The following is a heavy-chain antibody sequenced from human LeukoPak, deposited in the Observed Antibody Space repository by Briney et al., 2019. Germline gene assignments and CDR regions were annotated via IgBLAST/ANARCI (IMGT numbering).Heavy chain of an antibody. CDR1: GYTFTGCY. CDR2: INPNSGGT. J-gene: IGHJ4*02. Sequence: GASVKVSCKASGYTFTGCYMHWVRQAPGQGLEWMGWINPNSGGTNYAQKFQGRVTMTRDTSISTAYMELSRLRSDDTAVYYCARVGRLSRPSGVDYWGQGTLVTVSS. D-gene: IGHD3-10*01. CDR3: ARVGRLSRPSGVDY. V-gene: IGHV1-2*02.